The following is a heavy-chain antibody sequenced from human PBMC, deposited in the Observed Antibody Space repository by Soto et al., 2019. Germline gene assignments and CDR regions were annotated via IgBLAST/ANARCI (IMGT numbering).Heavy chain of an antibody. V-gene: IGHV4-59*02. CDR3: ARAETSGIRYFDY. D-gene: IGHD6-13*01. CDR2: VYYSGST. J-gene: IGHJ4*02. Sequence: SETLSLTCTVTGDSVNSYYWSWMRQPPGKGLECMGYVYYSGSTNYNPSLKSRVTISVDTSKNQISLRLKSVTAADTAVYYCARAETSGIRYFDYWGQGSLVTVSS. CDR1: GDSVNSYY.